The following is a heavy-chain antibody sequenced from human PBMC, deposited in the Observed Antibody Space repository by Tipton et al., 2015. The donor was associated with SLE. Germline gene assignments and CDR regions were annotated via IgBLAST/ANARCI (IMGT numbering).Heavy chain of an antibody. J-gene: IGHJ4*02. V-gene: IGHV3-30-3*01. CDR2: ISYDGSNK. D-gene: IGHD4-17*01. Sequence: RSLRLSCAASGFTFSSYAMHWVRQAPGKGLEWVAVISYDGSNKYYADSVKGRFTISRDNSKNTLYLQMNSLRAEDTAVYYCAKVAVTPAYYFDYWGQGTLVTVSS. CDR1: GFTFSSYA. CDR3: AKVAVTPAYYFDY.